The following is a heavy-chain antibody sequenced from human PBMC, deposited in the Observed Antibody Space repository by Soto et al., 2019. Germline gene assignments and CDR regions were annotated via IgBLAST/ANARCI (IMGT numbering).Heavy chain of an antibody. CDR2: IIPILGIA. D-gene: IGHD6-19*01. V-gene: IGHV1-69*10. Sequence: SVKVSCKASGGTFGSYTISWGRQAPGQGLEWMGGIIPILGIANYAQKFQGRVAITRDTSASTAYMELSSLRSEDTAVYYCASLVAAHRAFDYGGQGTLVTVSS. CDR1: GGTFGSYT. CDR3: ASLVAAHRAFDY. J-gene: IGHJ4*02.